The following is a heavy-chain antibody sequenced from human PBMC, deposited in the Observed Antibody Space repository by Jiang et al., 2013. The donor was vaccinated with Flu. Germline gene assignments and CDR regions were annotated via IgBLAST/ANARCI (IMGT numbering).Heavy chain of an antibody. CDR1: GGSLSGYY. CDR2: IFSNGYT. Sequence: LLKPSETLSLTCTVSGGSLSGYYWSWIRQPPGKGLEWISNIFSNGYTNYNPSLKSRVTISVDTSKNQFSLKVKSVTVADTAVYYCAKGAYGGNSWFDDWGRGTLVTVSS. CDR3: AKGAYGGNSWFDD. D-gene: IGHD4-23*01. V-gene: IGHV4-59*08. J-gene: IGHJ4*02.